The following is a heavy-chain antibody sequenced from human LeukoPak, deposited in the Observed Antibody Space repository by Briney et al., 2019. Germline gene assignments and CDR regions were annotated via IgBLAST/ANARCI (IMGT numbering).Heavy chain of an antibody. D-gene: IGHD6-6*01. Sequence: SETLSLTCTVSGGSVSSGSYYWSWIRQPPGKGLEWIGYIYYSGSTNYNPSLKGRVTISVDTSKNQFSLKLSSVTAADTAVYYCARNGGSSSSHYYGMDVWGQGTTVTVSS. V-gene: IGHV4-61*01. CDR1: GGSVSSGSYY. CDR2: IYYSGST. J-gene: IGHJ6*02. CDR3: ARNGGSSSSHYYGMDV.